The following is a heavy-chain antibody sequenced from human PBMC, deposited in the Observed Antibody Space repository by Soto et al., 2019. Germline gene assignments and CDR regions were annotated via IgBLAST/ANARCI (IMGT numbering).Heavy chain of an antibody. CDR3: ARCREVVPTYYYFCMDA. D-gene: IGHD2-2*01. V-gene: IGHV1-8*01. J-gene: IGHJ6*04. CDR1: GYTLTGYY. CDR2: MNPNSGNT. Sequence: ASVKVSCPSAGYTLTGYYMHWVRQAPGQGPEWMGWMNPNSGNTGYAQKFQGRVTMTRNTSISTAYMELSSLRSEDTAVYYCARCREVVPTYYYFCMDAWDKGTPGTV.